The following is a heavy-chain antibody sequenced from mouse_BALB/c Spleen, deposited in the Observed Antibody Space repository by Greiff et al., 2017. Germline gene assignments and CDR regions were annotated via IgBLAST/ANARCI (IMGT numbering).Heavy chain of an antibody. J-gene: IGHJ3*01. CDR1: GFTFSSYA. CDR2: ISSGGST. CDR3: ARGHYGSSYGAY. D-gene: IGHD1-1*01. Sequence: EVQLVESGGGLVKPGGSLKLSCAASGFTFSSYAMSWVRQTPEKRLEWVASISSGGSTYYPDSVKGRFTISRDNARNILYLQMSSLRSEDTAMYYCARGHYGSSYGAYWGQGTLVTVSA. V-gene: IGHV5-6-5*01.